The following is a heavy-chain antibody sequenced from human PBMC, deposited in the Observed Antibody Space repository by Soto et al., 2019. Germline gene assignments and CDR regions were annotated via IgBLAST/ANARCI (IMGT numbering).Heavy chain of an antibody. Sequence: TLSLTCTVYSGSFSAFYWGWIRQPPGKGLEWIGEIIHSGSTNYNPSLKSRVTISVDTSNNQFSLKLSSVTAADTAVYYCARGRAQQLVRGVDRYYNCTVVWCQGITRTLS. V-gene: IGHV4-34*01. D-gene: IGHD6-13*01. CDR2: IIHSGST. J-gene: IGHJ6*02. CDR1: SGSFSAFY. CDR3: ARGRAQQLVRGVDRYYNCTVV.